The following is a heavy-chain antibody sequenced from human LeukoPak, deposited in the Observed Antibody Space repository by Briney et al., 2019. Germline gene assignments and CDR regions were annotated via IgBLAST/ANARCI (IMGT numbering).Heavy chain of an antibody. CDR1: QYSLTNHW. J-gene: IGHJ5*02. Sequence: GESLKISRKGSQYSLTNHWIGWVRQMPGKGLEWLGMIYPGDSNTRYSPPFQGHVTISADKSISTAYLQWSSLKASDTAIYYCARHQGYFDPWGQGTLVTVSS. D-gene: IGHD3-22*01. V-gene: IGHV5-51*01. CDR3: ARHQGYFDP. CDR2: IYPGDSNT.